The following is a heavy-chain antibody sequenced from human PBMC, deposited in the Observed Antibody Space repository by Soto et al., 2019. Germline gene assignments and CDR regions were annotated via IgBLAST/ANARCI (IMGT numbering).Heavy chain of an antibody. V-gene: IGHV1-18*01. CDR3: ARGTSDTSYGVIGVYYYYYGMDV. Sequence: QVQLVQSGAEVKKPGASVKVSCKASGYTFTSYGISWVRQAPGQGLEWMGWISAYNGNTNYAQKLQGRVTMTTDTSTSTAYMELRSLISDDTAVYYCARGTSDTSYGVIGVYYYYYGMDVWGQGTTVTVSS. CDR2: ISAYNGNT. D-gene: IGHD4-17*01. CDR1: GYTFTSYG. J-gene: IGHJ6*02.